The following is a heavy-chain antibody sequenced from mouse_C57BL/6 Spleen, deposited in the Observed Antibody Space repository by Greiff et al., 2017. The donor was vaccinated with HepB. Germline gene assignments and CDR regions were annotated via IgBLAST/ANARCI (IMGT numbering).Heavy chain of an antibody. CDR1: GYTFTSYG. D-gene: IGHD1-1*01. CDR3: ARYYGSNYYAMDY. CDR2: IYPRSGNT. V-gene: IGHV1-81*01. J-gene: IGHJ4*01. Sequence: QVQLQQSGAELARPGASVKLSCKASGYTFTSYGISWVKQRTGQGLEWIGEIYPRSGNTYYNEKFKGKATLTADKSSSTAYMELRSLTSEDSAVYFCARYYGSNYYAMDYWGQGTSVAVSS.